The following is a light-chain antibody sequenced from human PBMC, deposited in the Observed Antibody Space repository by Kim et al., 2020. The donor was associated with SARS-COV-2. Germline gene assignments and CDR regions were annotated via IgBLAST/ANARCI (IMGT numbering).Light chain of an antibody. CDR2: DAF. CDR3: QQRHNWPLT. J-gene: IGKJ4*01. CDR1: QSVGNF. Sequence: LSPGERATLSCRASQSVGNFLAWYQQKPGQSPRLVIYDAFNRATGIPARFRGSGSGTDFTLTTSSLEPEDFAVYYCQQRHNWPLTFGGGTKVDIK. V-gene: IGKV3-11*01.